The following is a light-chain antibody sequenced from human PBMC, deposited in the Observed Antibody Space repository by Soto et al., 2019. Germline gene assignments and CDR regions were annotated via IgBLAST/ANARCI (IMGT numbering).Light chain of an antibody. CDR1: SSDIGGYKY. Sequence: QSVLTQPRSVCGSPGQSVTISCTGTSSDIGGYKYVSWYQQHPGKAPKLIICDVSQRPSGVPDRFSGSKSGNTASLTISGLQAEDEADYYCCSYAGSYTLLFGGGTKLTVL. CDR3: CSYAGSYTLL. CDR2: DVS. V-gene: IGLV2-11*01. J-gene: IGLJ2*01.